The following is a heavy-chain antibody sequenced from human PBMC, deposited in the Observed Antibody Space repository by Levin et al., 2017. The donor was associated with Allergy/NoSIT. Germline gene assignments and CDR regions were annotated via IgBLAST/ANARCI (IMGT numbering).Heavy chain of an antibody. CDR1: EFIFNSYG. Sequence: QPGGSLRLSCAASEFIFNSYGMHWVRQAPGKGLEWVAVIRFDRPNEHYADSVKGRFTISRDNSKNTLYLEMKSLRAEDTALYYCARERAIAAVVGYSYYGMDVWGQGTTVTVSS. CDR2: IRFDRPNE. J-gene: IGHJ6*02. CDR3: ARERAIAAVVGYSYYGMDV. D-gene: IGHD6-13*01. V-gene: IGHV3-33*01.